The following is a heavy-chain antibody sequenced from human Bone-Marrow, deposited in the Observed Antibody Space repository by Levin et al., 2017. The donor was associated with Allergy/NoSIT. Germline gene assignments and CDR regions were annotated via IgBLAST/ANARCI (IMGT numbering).Heavy chain of an antibody. CDR1: GFTFSSYA. D-gene: IGHD2-21*02. J-gene: IGHJ5*02. CDR3: ARDNSLTYCGGDCYSGWFDP. V-gene: IGHV3-30*04. Sequence: GGSLRLSCAASGFTFSSYAMHWVRQGPGKGLEWVAIVLYDGSNEFYADSVKGRFTISRDNSKNTLYLQMNSLRAEDTAVYYCARDNSLTYCGGDCYSGWFDPWGQGTLVTVSS. CDR2: VLYDGSNE.